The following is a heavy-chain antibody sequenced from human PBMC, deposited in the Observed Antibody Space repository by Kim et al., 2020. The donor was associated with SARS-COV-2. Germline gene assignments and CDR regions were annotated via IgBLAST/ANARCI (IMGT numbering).Heavy chain of an antibody. CDR1: GFTFDTYA. Sequence: GGSLRLCCAASGFTFDTYAMSWVRQAPGKGLEWVSVISGGAVNKFYADSVRGRFTISRDNSKNTLYLQMNSLRDEDTALYYCAKMVIMDGYNYFYYYAM. CDR2: ISGGAVNK. V-gene: IGHV3-23*01. CDR3: AKMVIMDGYNYFYYYAM. J-gene: IGHJ6*01. D-gene: IGHD2-21*01.